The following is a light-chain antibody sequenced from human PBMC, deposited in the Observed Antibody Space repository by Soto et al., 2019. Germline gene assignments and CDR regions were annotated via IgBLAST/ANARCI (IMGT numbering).Light chain of an antibody. J-gene: IGLJ1*01. V-gene: IGLV2-14*01. CDR3: SSYASTTPYV. Sequence: QSALTQPASVSGSPGQSITISCTGTSSDVGAYNYVSWYQQHPGNAPKLMIYDVSNRPSGVSNRFSGSKSGNTASLTISGLQAEDEADYYCSSYASTTPYVFGTGTKVTVL. CDR2: DVS. CDR1: SSDVGAYNY.